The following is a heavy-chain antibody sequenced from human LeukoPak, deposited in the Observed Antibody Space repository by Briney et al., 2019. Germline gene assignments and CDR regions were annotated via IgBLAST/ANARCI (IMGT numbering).Heavy chain of an antibody. V-gene: IGHV1-2*02. Sequence: ASVTVSCKASGYTFTGHYIHWVRQAPGQGLEWMGWINPSSGGTYYARKFRARVTMTRDPSTTTAYMDLSRLRSDDTAVYYCARDATLYYDFWSGYSHGGLDVWGQGTTVTVSS. CDR1: GYTFTGHY. J-gene: IGHJ6*02. D-gene: IGHD3-3*01. CDR2: INPSSGGT. CDR3: ARDATLYYDFWSGYSHGGLDV.